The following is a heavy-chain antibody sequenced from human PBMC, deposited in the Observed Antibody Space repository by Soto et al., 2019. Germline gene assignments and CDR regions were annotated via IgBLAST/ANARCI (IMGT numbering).Heavy chain of an antibody. J-gene: IGHJ6*02. CDR3: ATGVRITSYYYYYGMDV. CDR1: GYTLTELS. V-gene: IGHV1-24*01. CDR2: FDPEDGET. Sequence: VASVKVSCKVSGYTLTELSMRWVRQAPGKGLEWMGGFDPEDGETIYAQKFQGRVTMTEDTSTDTAYMELSSLRSEDTAVYYCATGVRITSYYYYYGMDVWGQGTTVTVSS. D-gene: IGHD3-16*01.